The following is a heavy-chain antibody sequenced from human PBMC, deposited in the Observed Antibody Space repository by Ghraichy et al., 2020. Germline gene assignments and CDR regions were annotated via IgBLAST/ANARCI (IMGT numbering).Heavy chain of an antibody. J-gene: IGHJ4*02. V-gene: IGHV3-23*01. Sequence: GGSLRLSCAASGFTFGSYAMSWVRQAPGKGLEWVSGVSASGGTTYYADSVKGRFTISRDNSKNTLYLQMNSLRAEDTAVYYCAKDLGTSPGSPSGDYWGQGTLVTVSS. CDR3: AKDLGTSPGSPSGDY. D-gene: IGHD3-10*01. CDR2: VSASGGTT. CDR1: GFTFGSYA.